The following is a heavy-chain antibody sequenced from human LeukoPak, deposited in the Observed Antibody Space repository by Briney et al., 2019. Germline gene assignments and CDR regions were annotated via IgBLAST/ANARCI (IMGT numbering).Heavy chain of an antibody. V-gene: IGHV4-34*01. CDR3: ARGRVDTATDY. D-gene: IGHD5-18*01. J-gene: IGHJ4*02. CDR1: GGSLSGYY. Sequence: SETLSLTCAVYGGSLSGYYWSWIRQPPGKGLEWIGEINHSGSTNYNPSLKSRVTISVDTSKNQFSLKLSSVTAADTAVYYCARGRVDTATDYWGQGTLVTVSS. CDR2: INHSGST.